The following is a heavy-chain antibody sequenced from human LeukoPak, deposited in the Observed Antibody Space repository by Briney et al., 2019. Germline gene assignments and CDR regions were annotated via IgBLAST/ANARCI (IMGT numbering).Heavy chain of an antibody. CDR1: GGSFSGYY. V-gene: IGHV4-34*01. D-gene: IGHD3-22*01. J-gene: IGHJ3*02. CDR2: INHSGST. CDR3: ARDIYYYDSSGMKRPGAFDI. Sequence: SETLSLTCAVYGGSFSGYYWSWIRQPPGKGLEWIGEINHSGSTYYNPSLKSRVTISVDTSKNQFSLKLSSVTAADTAVYYCARDIYYYDSSGMKRPGAFDIWGQGTMVTVSS.